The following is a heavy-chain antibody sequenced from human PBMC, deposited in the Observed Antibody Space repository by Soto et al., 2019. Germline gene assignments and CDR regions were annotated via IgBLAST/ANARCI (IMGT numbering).Heavy chain of an antibody. CDR3: AKDRGAAAGTEDYYYYGMDV. Sequence: PGGSLRLSCAASGLTFDDYAMHWVRQAPGKGLEWVSGISWNSGSIGYADSVKGRFTISRDNAKNSLYLQMNSLRAEDTALYYCAKDRGAAAGTEDYYYYGMDVWGQGTTVTVSS. CDR2: ISWNSGSI. J-gene: IGHJ6*02. CDR1: GLTFDDYA. V-gene: IGHV3-9*01. D-gene: IGHD6-13*01.